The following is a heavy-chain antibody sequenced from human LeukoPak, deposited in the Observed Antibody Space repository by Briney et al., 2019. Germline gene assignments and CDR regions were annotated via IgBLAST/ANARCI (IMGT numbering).Heavy chain of an antibody. J-gene: IGHJ5*02. CDR1: GYTFTSYG. Sequence: GSVKVSCKASGYTFTSYGISWVRQAPGQGLEWMGWISAFNGNTNYAQKLQGRVTMTTDTSTSTAYMELRSLRSDDTAVYYCARGDVVVLPAAANWFDPWGQGTLVTVSS. V-gene: IGHV1-18*01. CDR3: ARGDVVVLPAAANWFDP. CDR2: ISAFNGNT. D-gene: IGHD2-2*01.